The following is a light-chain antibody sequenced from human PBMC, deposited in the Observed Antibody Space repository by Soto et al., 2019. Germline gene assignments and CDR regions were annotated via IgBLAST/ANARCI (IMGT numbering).Light chain of an antibody. V-gene: IGKV3-20*01. CDR2: GAS. J-gene: IGKJ1*01. CDR3: QQYSESPLT. Sequence: EIVLTHSPGTLYLSPGERATLSCRASQSVTNNYLAWYQQKPGQAPRLVIYGASSRATGIPDRFSASGSGTDFTLTINRLEPEDFAVYYCQQYSESPLTFGQGTKVEIK. CDR1: QSVTNNY.